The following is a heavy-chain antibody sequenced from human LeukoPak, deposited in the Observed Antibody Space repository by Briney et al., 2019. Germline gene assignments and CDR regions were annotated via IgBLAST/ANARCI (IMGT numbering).Heavy chain of an antibody. CDR3: ARDLGADYGDYIFDP. CDR2: IYTSGNT. J-gene: IGHJ5*02. D-gene: IGHD4-17*01. CDR1: GGSISSGGYY. Sequence: SETLSLTCTVSGGSISSGGYYWSWIRQPAGKGLEWIGRIYTSGNTNYNPSLKSRVTISVDTSKNQFFLKLSSVTAADTAVYYCARDLGADYGDYIFDPWGQGTLVTVSS. V-gene: IGHV4-61*02.